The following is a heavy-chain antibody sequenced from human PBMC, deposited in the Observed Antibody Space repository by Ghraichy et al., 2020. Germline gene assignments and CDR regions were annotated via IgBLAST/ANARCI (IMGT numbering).Heavy chain of an antibody. J-gene: IGHJ3*02. V-gene: IGHV4-31*03. D-gene: IGHD3-22*01. CDR1: GASINSGGYY. CDR3: ARERTTYYYDNSGYTEGAFEI. Sequence: LRLSCTVSGASINSGGYYWSWIRQHPGEGLEWIGFVYYSGSTDYNPSLKTRVTISVDTSKNQFSLRLSSGTAEDTAVYYCARERTTYYYDNSGYTEGAFEIWGQGTTVTVSS. CDR2: VYYSGST.